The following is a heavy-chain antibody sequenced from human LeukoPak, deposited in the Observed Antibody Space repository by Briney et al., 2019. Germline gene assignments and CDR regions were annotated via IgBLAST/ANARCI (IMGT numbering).Heavy chain of an antibody. CDR3: ARAGILYAFDI. J-gene: IGHJ3*02. CDR1: GGTFSSYA. D-gene: IGHD1-26*01. Sequence: SVKVSCKASGGTFSSYAISWVRQAPGQGLEWMGRIIPILGIANYAQKFQGRVTITADKSTSTAYMELSSLRSEDTAVYYCARAGILYAFDIWGQGTMVTVSS. V-gene: IGHV1-69*04. CDR2: IIPILGIA.